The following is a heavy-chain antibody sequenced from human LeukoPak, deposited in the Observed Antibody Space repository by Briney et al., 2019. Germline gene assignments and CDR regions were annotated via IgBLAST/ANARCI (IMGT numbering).Heavy chain of an antibody. CDR1: GDSISSYS. CDR3: ARGQGSGSSWAFDY. Sequence: SETLSLTCSVSGDSISSYSWSWIRQPPGKGLEWIGYIHYSESTTYNPYLKSRVTISADPSKHQLSLSLSSVTAADTAVYYCARGQGSGSSWAFDYWGQGTLVTVSS. CDR2: IHYSEST. J-gene: IGHJ4*02. V-gene: IGHV4-59*01. D-gene: IGHD1-26*01.